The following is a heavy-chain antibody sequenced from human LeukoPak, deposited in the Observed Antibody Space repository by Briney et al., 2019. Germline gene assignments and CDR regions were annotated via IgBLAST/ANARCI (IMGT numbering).Heavy chain of an antibody. J-gene: IGHJ4*02. Sequence: PGGSLRLSCAASGFTFSSYNMNWVRQAPGKGLEWVSYIGTSSSTIYYADSVKGRFTISRDNAKNSLYLQMNSLRDEDTAVYYCARHDYGGNSGDNWGQGTLVTVSS. D-gene: IGHD4-23*01. V-gene: IGHV3-48*02. CDR1: GFTFSSYN. CDR3: ARHDYGGNSGDN. CDR2: IGTSSSTI.